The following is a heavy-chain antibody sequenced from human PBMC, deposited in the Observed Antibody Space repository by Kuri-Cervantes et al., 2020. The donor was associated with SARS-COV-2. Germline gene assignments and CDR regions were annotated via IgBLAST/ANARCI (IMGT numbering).Heavy chain of an antibody. J-gene: IGHJ4*02. Sequence: ASVKVSCKASGYTFTSSGISWVRQAPGQGFEWMGWVSGYNGHTNYAQKLQGRVTMTTDTSTTTAYMELRSLRSDDTAVFYCVRDGYGDYVDYWGQGTLVTVSS. D-gene: IGHD2-21*01. CDR1: GYTFTSSG. CDR2: VSGYNGHT. CDR3: VRDGYGDYVDY. V-gene: IGHV1-18*04.